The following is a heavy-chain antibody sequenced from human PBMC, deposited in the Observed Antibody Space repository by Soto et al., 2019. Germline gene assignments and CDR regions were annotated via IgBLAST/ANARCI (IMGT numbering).Heavy chain of an antibody. Sequence: PSETLSLTCAVSGGSISSGGYSWSWIRQPPGKGLEWIGYIYHSGSTYYNPSLKSRVTISVDRSKNQFSLKLSSVTAADTAVYYCAVVVVAATGRYFDYWGQGTLVTVSS. CDR3: AVVVVAATGRYFDY. J-gene: IGHJ4*02. CDR1: GGSISSGGYS. D-gene: IGHD2-15*01. CDR2: IYHSGST. V-gene: IGHV4-30-2*01.